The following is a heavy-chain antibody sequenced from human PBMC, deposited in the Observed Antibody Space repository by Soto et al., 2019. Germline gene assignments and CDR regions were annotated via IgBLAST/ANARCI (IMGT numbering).Heavy chain of an antibody. CDR3: AREGFCSGGSCYSSDYYGMDV. Sequence: SVKVSCKASGGTFSSYAISWVRQAPGQGLEWMGGIIPIFGTANYAQKFQGRVTITADESTSTAYMELSSLRSEDTAVYYCAREGFCSGGSCYSSDYYGMDVWGQGTTVTVS. CDR1: GGTFSSYA. J-gene: IGHJ6*02. V-gene: IGHV1-69*13. D-gene: IGHD2-15*01. CDR2: IIPIFGTA.